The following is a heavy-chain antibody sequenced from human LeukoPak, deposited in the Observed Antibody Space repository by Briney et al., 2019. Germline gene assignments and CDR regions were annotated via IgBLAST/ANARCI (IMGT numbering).Heavy chain of an antibody. J-gene: IGHJ3*02. Sequence: GGSLRLSFAASGFTLSSNYNSWGRPAPGTGVGWGSVFYSGGSTYYADSVKGRFTISRDNSKNTLYLQMNSLRAEDTAVYYCARATYSSSWYRGAFDIWGQGAMVTVSS. CDR1: GFTLSSNY. V-gene: IGHV3-53*01. CDR2: FYSGGST. D-gene: IGHD6-13*01. CDR3: ARATYSSSWYRGAFDI.